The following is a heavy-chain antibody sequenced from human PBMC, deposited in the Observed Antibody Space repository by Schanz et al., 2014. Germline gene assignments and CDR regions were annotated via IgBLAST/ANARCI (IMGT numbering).Heavy chain of an antibody. CDR2: ISGSGAST. CDR1: GFSFSSYA. J-gene: IGHJ3*01. Sequence: EVQLLESGGGLVQPGGSLRLSCATSGFSFSSYAINWVRQAPGKGLEWVSGISGSGASTYYADSVKGRFTISRDNSNKTVDLQMNSLRAEDTALYYCVRDELLWFGEVLSLDYWGQGTKVTVSP. CDR3: VRDELLWFGEVLSLDY. V-gene: IGHV3-23*01. D-gene: IGHD3-10*01.